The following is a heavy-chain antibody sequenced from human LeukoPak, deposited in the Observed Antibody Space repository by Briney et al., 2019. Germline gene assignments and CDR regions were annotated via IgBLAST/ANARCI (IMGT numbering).Heavy chain of an antibody. J-gene: IGHJ4*02. D-gene: IGHD5-18*01. CDR1: GFTASSTY. Sequence: GGSLRLSCAASGFTASSTYMSWVRQATGKGLEWVSVIYRGGSTYYADSAKGRFTISRDNSKNTLYLQMNSLRAEDTAVYYCARGGSSYGSYDSWGQGTLVTVSS. CDR3: ARGGSSYGSYDS. V-gene: IGHV3-53*01. CDR2: IYRGGST.